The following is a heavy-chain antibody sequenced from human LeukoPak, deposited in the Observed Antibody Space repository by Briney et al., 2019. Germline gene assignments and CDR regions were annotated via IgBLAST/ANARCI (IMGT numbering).Heavy chain of an antibody. CDR2: INPNSGGT. V-gene: IGHV1-2*02. Sequence: GPVKVSCKASGYTFTGYYMHWVRQAPGQGLEWMGWINPNSGGTNYAQKFQGRVTMTRDTSISTAYMELSRLGSDDTAVYYCAREFTTSGPIDYWGQGTLVTVSS. J-gene: IGHJ4*02. CDR3: AREFTTSGPIDY. CDR1: GYTFTGYY. D-gene: IGHD3-22*01.